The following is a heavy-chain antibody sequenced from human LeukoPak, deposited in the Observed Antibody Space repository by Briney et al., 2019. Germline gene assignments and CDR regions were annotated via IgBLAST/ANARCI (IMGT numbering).Heavy chain of an antibody. J-gene: IGHJ5*02. V-gene: IGHV4-59*01. Sequence: SETLSLTCTVSGGSISSYYWSWLRQPPGKGLEWVGYIYYSGSTNYNPSLKSRVTISVDTSKNQFSLKLSSVTAADTAVYYCARDGDLGFDPWGQGTLVTVSS. CDR1: GGSISSYY. CDR2: IYYSGST. CDR3: ARDGDLGFDP. D-gene: IGHD7-27*01.